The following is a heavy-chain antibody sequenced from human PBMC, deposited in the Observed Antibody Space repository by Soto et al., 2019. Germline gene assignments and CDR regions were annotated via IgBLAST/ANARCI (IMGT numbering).Heavy chain of an antibody. CDR3: ARGLTTVTTESMMAIWFDP. Sequence: SETLSLTCAVYGGSFSGYYWSWIRQPPGKGLEWIGEINHSGSTNYNPSLKSRVTISVDTSKNQFSLKLSSVTAADTAVYYCARGLTTVTTESMMAIWFDPWGQGTLVTVPS. D-gene: IGHD4-17*01. CDR1: GGSFSGYY. J-gene: IGHJ5*02. V-gene: IGHV4-34*01. CDR2: INHSGST.